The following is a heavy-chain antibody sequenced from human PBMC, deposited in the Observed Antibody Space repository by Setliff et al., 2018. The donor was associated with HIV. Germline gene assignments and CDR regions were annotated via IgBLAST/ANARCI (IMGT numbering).Heavy chain of an antibody. CDR1: GFTFTNYA. Sequence: ASVKVSCKVSGFTFTNYAIHWVRQAPGQRLEWMGWINVDSGNTKYLQDLQVRVTITKDRSASTAYMEVSNLRSEDMAVYYCARERDSNGYQFDYWGQGTLVTVSS. V-gene: IGHV1-3*03. D-gene: IGHD3-22*01. J-gene: IGHJ4*02. CDR3: ARERDSNGYQFDY. CDR2: INVDSGNT.